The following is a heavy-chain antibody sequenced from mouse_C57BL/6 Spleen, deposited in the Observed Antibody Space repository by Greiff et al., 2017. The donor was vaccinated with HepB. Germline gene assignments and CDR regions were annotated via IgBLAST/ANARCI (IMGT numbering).Heavy chain of an antibody. D-gene: IGHD2-5*01. J-gene: IGHJ2*01. CDR1: GYTFTDYN. V-gene: IGHV1-18*01. CDR3: ARRGYSNYGCLDY. CDR2: INPNNGGT. Sequence: VQLKESGPELVKPGASVKIPCKASGYTFTDYNMDWVKQSHGKSLEWIGDINPNNGGTIYNQKFKGKATLTVDKSSSTAYMELRSLTSEDTAVYYGARRGYSNYGCLDYWGQGTTLTVSS.